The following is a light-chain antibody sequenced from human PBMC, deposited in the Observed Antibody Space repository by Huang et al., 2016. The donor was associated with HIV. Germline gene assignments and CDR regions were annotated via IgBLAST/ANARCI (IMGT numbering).Light chain of an antibody. V-gene: IGKV3-11*01. CDR1: QSVSSY. J-gene: IGKJ5*01. CDR3: QQRSNWPPA. Sequence: EIVLTQSPATLSLSPGERATLSCRASQSVSSYLAWYQQKHGQAPRLLIDDAYNRATGIPARFSGSGSGTDFTLTISSLEPEDFAVYYCQQRSNWPPAFGQGTRLEIK. CDR2: DAY.